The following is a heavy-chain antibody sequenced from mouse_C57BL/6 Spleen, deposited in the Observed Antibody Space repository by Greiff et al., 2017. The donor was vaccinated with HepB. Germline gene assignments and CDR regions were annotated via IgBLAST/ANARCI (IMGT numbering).Heavy chain of an antibody. CDR3: AMGITTVVPYYYAMDY. J-gene: IGHJ4*01. Sequence: QVQLQQPGAELVKPGASVKVSCKASGYTFTSYWMHWVKQRPGQGLEWIGRIHPSDSDTNYNQKFKGKATLTVDKSSSTAYMQLSSLTSEDSAVYYCAMGITTVVPYYYAMDYWGQGTSVTVSS. D-gene: IGHD1-1*01. CDR2: IHPSDSDT. V-gene: IGHV1-74*01. CDR1: GYTFTSYW.